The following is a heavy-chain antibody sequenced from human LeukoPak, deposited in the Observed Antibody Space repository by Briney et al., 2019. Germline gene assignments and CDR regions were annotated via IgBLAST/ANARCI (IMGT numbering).Heavy chain of an antibody. Sequence: SETLSLPCTVSGGSISSYYWSWIRQPPGKGLEWIGYIYTSGSTNYNPSLKSRVTISVDTSKNQFSLKLSSVTAADTAVYYCARRDGSGQYDYWGQGTLVTVSS. CDR2: IYTSGST. V-gene: IGHV4-4*09. CDR1: GGSISSYY. J-gene: IGHJ4*02. D-gene: IGHD2-15*01. CDR3: ARRDGSGQYDY.